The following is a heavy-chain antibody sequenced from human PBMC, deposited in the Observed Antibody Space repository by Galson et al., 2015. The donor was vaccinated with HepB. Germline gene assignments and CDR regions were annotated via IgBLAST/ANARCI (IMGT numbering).Heavy chain of an antibody. Sequence: QSGAEVKKPGDSLKISCQGSGYSFTTYWIGWVRQIPGKGLEWMGIIYPGDSDTRYSPSFQGQVTISADKSISTAYLQWNSLKASDTAMYYCARQHTPRRYSSAWQDYWGQGTLVTVSS. V-gene: IGHV5-51*01. J-gene: IGHJ4*02. D-gene: IGHD6-19*01. CDR2: IYPGDSDT. CDR3: ARQHTPRRYSSAWQDY. CDR1: GYSFTTYW.